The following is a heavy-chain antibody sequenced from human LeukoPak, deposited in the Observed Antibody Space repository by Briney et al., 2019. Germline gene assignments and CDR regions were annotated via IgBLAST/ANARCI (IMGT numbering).Heavy chain of an antibody. CDR3: ARDEEGGSYPLDY. Sequence: RSGGSLRLSCAASGFTFSSYAMGWVRQAPGKGLEWVSGINWNGGSTGYADSVKGRFTISRDNAKNSLYLQMNSLRAEDTALYYCARDEEGGSYPLDYWGQGTLVTVSS. J-gene: IGHJ4*02. D-gene: IGHD1-26*01. CDR1: GFTFSSYA. V-gene: IGHV3-20*04. CDR2: INWNGGST.